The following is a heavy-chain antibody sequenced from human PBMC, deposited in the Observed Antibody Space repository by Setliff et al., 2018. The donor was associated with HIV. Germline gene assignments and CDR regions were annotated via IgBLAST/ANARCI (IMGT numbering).Heavy chain of an antibody. V-gene: IGHV1-8*02. CDR3: ARGRFWGPH. CDR2: MNPDSGNT. Sequence: ASVKVSCKASGYNFVNYEINWVRQATGQGLEWMGWMNPDSGNTDYAQKFQGRVTMTRDTSISTAYMELSSLTSDDTAVYYCARGRFWGPHWGQGTLVTSPQ. D-gene: IGHD7-27*01. CDR1: GYNFVNYE. J-gene: IGHJ4*02.